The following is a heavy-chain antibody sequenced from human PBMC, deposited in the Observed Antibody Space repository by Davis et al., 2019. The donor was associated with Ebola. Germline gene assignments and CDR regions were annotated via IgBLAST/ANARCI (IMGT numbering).Heavy chain of an antibody. J-gene: IGHJ6*02. Sequence: SETLSLTCTVSGGSISSSSYYWGWIRQPPGKGLEWIGSIYYSGSTYYNPSLKSRVTISVDTSKNQFSLKLSSVTAADTAVYYCARHSGAYDFWSGYYSSSPPDVWGQGTTVTVSS. CDR1: GGSISSSSYY. V-gene: IGHV4-39*01. CDR2: IYYSGST. D-gene: IGHD3-3*01. CDR3: ARHSGAYDFWSGYYSSSPPDV.